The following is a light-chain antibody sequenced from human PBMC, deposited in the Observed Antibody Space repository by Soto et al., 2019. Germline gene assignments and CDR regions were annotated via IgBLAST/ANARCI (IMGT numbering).Light chain of an antibody. CDR1: SRDVGGYYY. CDR2: EVS. V-gene: IGLV2-8*01. J-gene: IGLJ1*01. CDR3: SSYAGTNTPYV. Sequence: QSVLTQPPSASGTPGQSVTISCTGTSRDVGGYYYVSWYQQHPGKAPKLMIYEVSKRPSGVPDRFSGSKSGNTASLTVSGLQAEDEADYYCSSYAGTNTPYVFGTGTKVTVL.